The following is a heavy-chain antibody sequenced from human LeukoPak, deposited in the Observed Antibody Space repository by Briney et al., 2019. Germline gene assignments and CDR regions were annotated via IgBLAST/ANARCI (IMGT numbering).Heavy chain of an antibody. CDR3: AKGGNDLGYYYYYYMDV. CDR1: GFTFDDYA. J-gene: IGHJ6*03. V-gene: IGHV3-43D*03. D-gene: IGHD3-3*01. Sequence: PGGSLRLSCAASGFTFDDYAMHWVRQAPGKGLEWVSLISWDGGSTYYADSMKGRFTISRDNSKNSLYLQMNSLRAEDTALYYCAKGGNDLGYYYYYYMDVWGKGTTVTVSS. CDR2: ISWDGGST.